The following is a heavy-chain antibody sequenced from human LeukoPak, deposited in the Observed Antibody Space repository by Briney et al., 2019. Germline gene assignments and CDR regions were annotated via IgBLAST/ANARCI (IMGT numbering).Heavy chain of an antibody. D-gene: IGHD2-15*01. CDR3: AKDRGRTWVQVAN. J-gene: IGHJ4*02. V-gene: IGHV3-23*01. Sequence: GGSLRLSCAASGFAVSNSDMNWVRQAPGKGLEWVSGISGSGGSTYYADSVKGRFTISRDNSKNTLYLQMNSLRVEDTAVYYCAKDRGRTWVQVANWGQGTLVTVSS. CDR1: GFAVSNSD. CDR2: ISGSGGST.